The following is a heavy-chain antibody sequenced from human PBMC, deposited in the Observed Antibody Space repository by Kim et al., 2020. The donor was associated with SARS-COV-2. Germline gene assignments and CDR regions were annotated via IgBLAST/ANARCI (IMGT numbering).Heavy chain of an antibody. CDR2: IWYDGSNK. CDR3: AKERRDGSGSAYYYYYYGMDV. CDR1: GFTFSSYG. D-gene: IGHD3-10*01. Sequence: GGSLRLSCAASGFTFSSYGMHWVRQAPGKGLEWVAVIWYDGSNKYYADSVKGRFTISRDNSKNTLYLQMNSLRAEDTAVYYCAKERRDGSGSAYYYYYYGMDVWGQGTTVTVSS. J-gene: IGHJ6*02. V-gene: IGHV3-33*06.